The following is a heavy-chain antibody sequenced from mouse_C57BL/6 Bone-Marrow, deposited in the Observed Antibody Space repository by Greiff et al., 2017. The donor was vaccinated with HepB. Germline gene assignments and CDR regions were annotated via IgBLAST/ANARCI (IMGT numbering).Heavy chain of an antibody. D-gene: IGHD2-2*01. Sequence: VKVVESGAELVKPGASVKISCKASGYAFSSYWMNWVKQRPGKGLEWIGQIYPGDGDTNYNGKFKGKATLTADKSSSTAYMQLSSLTSEDSAVYFCARGPSTTMVTTGFDYWGQGTTLTVSS. J-gene: IGHJ2*01. CDR2: IYPGDGDT. CDR3: ARGPSTTMVTTGFDY. V-gene: IGHV1-80*01. CDR1: GYAFSSYW.